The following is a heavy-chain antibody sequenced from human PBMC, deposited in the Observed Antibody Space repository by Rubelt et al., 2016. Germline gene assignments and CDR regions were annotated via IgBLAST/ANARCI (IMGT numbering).Heavy chain of an antibody. Sequence: QVQLQQWGAGLLKPSETLSLTCAVYGGSFSGYYWSWIRQPPGKGLEWIGEINHSGSTNYNPSLKSRVTISVDTSKNQFSLQLSSVTAADTAVYYCARGRRGSSSWLGRDYYGMDVWGQGTTVTVSS. J-gene: IGHJ6*02. CDR3: ARGRRGSSSWLGRDYYGMDV. D-gene: IGHD6-13*01. CDR1: GGSFSGYY. CDR2: INHSGST. V-gene: IGHV4-34*01.